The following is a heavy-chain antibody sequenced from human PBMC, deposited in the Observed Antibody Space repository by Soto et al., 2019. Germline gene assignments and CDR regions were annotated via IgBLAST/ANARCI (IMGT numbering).Heavy chain of an antibody. CDR3: ACLSRGRVNRFDP. Sequence: PSETQSLTCAVSNVSISATYFWTWVRQSPGKGLEWIGEIFHTGSTYYNPSLKSRVTISIDKSKNHFSLNLSSVTAADTAIYYCACLSRGRVNRFDPWGRGTLVTVSS. J-gene: IGHJ5*02. D-gene: IGHD3-10*01. CDR2: IFHTGST. CDR1: NVSISATYF. V-gene: IGHV4-4*02.